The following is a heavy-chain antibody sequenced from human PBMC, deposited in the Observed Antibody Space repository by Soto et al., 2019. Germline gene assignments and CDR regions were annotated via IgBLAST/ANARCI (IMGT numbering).Heavy chain of an antibody. D-gene: IGHD3-10*01. CDR1: GFRFKDYA. CDR2: ITWNSDRQ. V-gene: IGHV3-9*01. Sequence: GGSLRLSCAASGFRFKDYAMNRVRQSPRGGLEWVSSITWNSDRQFYADFVTGRFTISRDNARNSLDLQMTSLTLEDTALYFCTLGNRWFGEILTNQFAAWGRGSLVTVSS. J-gene: IGHJ5*02. CDR3: TLGNRWFGEILTNQFAA.